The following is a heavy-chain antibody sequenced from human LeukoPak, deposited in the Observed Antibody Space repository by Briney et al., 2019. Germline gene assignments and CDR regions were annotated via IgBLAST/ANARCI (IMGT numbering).Heavy chain of an antibody. D-gene: IGHD3-16*01. CDR2: IYHGGST. J-gene: IGHJ4*02. V-gene: IGHV4-59*01. CDR3: AHHFDLGELLH. CDR1: GGSLTSYY. Sequence: SETLSLTCSVSGGSLTSYYWSWIRQPPGKGLGWIGYIYHGGSTNYNPSLKSRVTISVDTSKNQFSLKLSSVTAADTAVYYCAHHFDLGELLHWGQGTLVTVSS.